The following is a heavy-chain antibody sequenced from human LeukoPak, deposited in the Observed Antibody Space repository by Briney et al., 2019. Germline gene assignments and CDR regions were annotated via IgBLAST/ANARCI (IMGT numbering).Heavy chain of an antibody. Sequence: SETLSLTCAVYGESSFSNYYWSWIRQTPGGALEWIGEINHSGYTNYNPSLKSRVTLSIDTSKNQFSLRLNSVAAADTAVYYCSRQVVGNDYWGQGTLVTVSS. CDR1: GESSFSNYY. CDR3: SRQVVGNDY. J-gene: IGHJ4*02. V-gene: IGHV4-34*01. CDR2: INHSGYT. D-gene: IGHD3-22*01.